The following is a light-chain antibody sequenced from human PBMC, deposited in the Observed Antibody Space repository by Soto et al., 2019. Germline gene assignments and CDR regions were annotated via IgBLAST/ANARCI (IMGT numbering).Light chain of an antibody. Sequence: ETVMTQSPGTLSVSLGERATLSCRASQSVSIHLAWYQQKPGQAPRLLIYDTSTRATGIPGRFSGSGSGTEFTLTISSLQSEDFAVYYCQQYSNWPPITFGQGTRLEIK. CDR1: QSVSIH. J-gene: IGKJ5*01. V-gene: IGKV3-15*01. CDR2: DTS. CDR3: QQYSNWPPIT.